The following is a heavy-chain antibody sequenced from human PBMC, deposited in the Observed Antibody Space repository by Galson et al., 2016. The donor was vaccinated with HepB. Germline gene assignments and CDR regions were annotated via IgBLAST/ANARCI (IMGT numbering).Heavy chain of an antibody. D-gene: IGHD5-24*01. CDR2: IIPVFGSV. Sequence: SVKVSCKASGGTFSSYAVTWVRQAPGQGLEWMGGIIPVFGSVHYAQKFQGRVTITADESTSTAYMELSSLRSEDTAVYYCARVRDGYNHYYYYGMDVWGQGTTVTVSS. CDR1: GGTFSSYA. J-gene: IGHJ6*02. CDR3: ARVRDGYNHYYYYGMDV. V-gene: IGHV1-69*13.